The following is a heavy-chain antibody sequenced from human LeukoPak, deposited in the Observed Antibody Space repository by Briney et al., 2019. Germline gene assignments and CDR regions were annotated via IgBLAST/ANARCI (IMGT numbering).Heavy chain of an antibody. J-gene: IGHJ4*02. CDR3: ARDKASGGLSWIQLWSDRFDY. D-gene: IGHD5-18*01. CDR2: ISAYTGNT. V-gene: IGHV1-18*01. Sequence: ASVKVSCKASGYTFTSYGISWVRQAPGQGLEWMGWISAYTGNTNYAQKLQGRVTMTTDTSTSTAYMELRSLRSDDTAVYYCARDKASGGLSWIQLWSDRFDYWGQGTLVTVSS. CDR1: GYTFTSYG.